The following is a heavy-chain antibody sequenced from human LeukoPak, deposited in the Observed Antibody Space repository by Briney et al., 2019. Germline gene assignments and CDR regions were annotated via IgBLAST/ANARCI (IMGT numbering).Heavy chain of an antibody. Sequence: SETLSLTCAVYGGSFSGYYWSWIRQPPGKGLEWIGEINHSRSTNYNPSLKSRVTISVDTSKNQFSLKLSSVTAADTAVYYCARGRFWQQLVPANWFDPWGQGTLVTVSS. D-gene: IGHD6-13*01. CDR1: GGSFSGYY. CDR2: INHSRST. J-gene: IGHJ5*02. V-gene: IGHV4-34*01. CDR3: ARGRFWQQLVPANWFDP.